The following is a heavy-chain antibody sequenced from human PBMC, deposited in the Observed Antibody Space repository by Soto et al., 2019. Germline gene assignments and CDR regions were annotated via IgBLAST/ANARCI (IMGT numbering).Heavy chain of an antibody. CDR2: IYSGGST. CDR3: ARDMVRGLYPEYFQH. J-gene: IGHJ1*01. V-gene: IGHV3-66*01. CDR1: GFSFSRFP. D-gene: IGHD3-10*01. Sequence: GGSLRLSCVGSGFSFSRFPMSWVRQAPGKGLEWVSVIYSGGSTYYADSVKGRFTISRDNSKNTLYLQMNSLRAEDTAVYYCARDMVRGLYPEYFQHWGQGTLVTVSS.